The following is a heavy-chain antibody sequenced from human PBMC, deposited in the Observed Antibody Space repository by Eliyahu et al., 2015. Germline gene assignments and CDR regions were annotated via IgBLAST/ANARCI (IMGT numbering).Heavy chain of an antibody. J-gene: IGHJ4*02. CDR3: ASSIFGVIISPYYFDY. Sequence: QVQLQQWGAGLLXPSXTLSLTCAVYXGSXXGYYWGWIRQPPGKGLEWIGEINHSGSTSYNPSLKSRVTISADTSKNQFSLXLNSVTAADTAIYYCASSIFGVIISPYYFDYWGRGTLVTVSS. CDR1: XGSXXGYY. D-gene: IGHD3-3*01. V-gene: IGHV4-34*01. CDR2: INHSGST.